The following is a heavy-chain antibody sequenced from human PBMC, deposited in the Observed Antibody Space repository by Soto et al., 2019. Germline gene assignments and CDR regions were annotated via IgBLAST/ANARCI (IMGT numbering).Heavy chain of an antibody. CDR1: GFTFSSYG. Sequence: GGSLRLSCAASGFTFSSYGMHWVRQAPGKGLEWVAVIWYDGSNKYYADSVKGRFTISRDNSKNTLYLQMNSLRAEDTAVYYCARARQWLVYFDYWGQGTLVTVSS. D-gene: IGHD6-19*01. V-gene: IGHV3-33*01. CDR2: IWYDGSNK. CDR3: ARARQWLVYFDY. J-gene: IGHJ4*02.